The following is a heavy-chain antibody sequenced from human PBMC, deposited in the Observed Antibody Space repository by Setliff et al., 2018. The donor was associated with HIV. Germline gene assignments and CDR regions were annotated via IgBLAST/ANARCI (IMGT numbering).Heavy chain of an antibody. D-gene: IGHD1-26*01. CDR1: GFTFGSQW. V-gene: IGHV3-74*01. CDR3: VRGIVGASVFNY. CDR2: ISPDGSVI. Sequence: PGGVLRLSCAASGFTFGSQWMHWVRQAPGKGLVWVSRISPDGSVINYAGSVKGRFTISRDNAKNTLYLQMNGLRAEDTAVYYCVRGIVGASVFNYWGQGTQVTVSS. J-gene: IGHJ4*02.